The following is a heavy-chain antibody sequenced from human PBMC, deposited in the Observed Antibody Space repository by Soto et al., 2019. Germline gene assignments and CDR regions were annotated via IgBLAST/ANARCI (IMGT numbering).Heavy chain of an antibody. J-gene: IGHJ4*02. CDR1: GYTFTSYG. CDR3: ATRSPAFDY. Sequence: QIQLVQSGPEVKKPEASVKVSCRTSGYTFTSYGISWVRQAPGQGLEWMGWISTDKGHTNYAQKFQGRVTMTTDTSTSTGYMELRSLRSDDTAVYYCATRSPAFDYWGQGPLVTVST. V-gene: IGHV1-18*01. CDR2: ISTDKGHT.